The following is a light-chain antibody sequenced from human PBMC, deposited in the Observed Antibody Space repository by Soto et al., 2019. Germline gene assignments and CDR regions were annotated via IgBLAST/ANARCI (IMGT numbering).Light chain of an antibody. CDR2: VGS. CDR3: MQAVRTLYT. V-gene: IGKV2-28*01. J-gene: IGKJ2*01. CDR1: QSLLHSNGYNY. Sequence: EIVMTQSPLSLSVTPGESASISCKSSQSLLHSNGYNYCSWYLQKPGQSPQLLIYVGSNRASGVPDRFSGSGSGTDFTLKISRVEAEDVGIYFCMQAVRTLYTFVQGTKLQIK.